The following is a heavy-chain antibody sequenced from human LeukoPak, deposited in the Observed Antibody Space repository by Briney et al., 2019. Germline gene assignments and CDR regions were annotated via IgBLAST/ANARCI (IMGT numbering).Heavy chain of an antibody. CDR2: ISYDGRSK. J-gene: IGHJ4*02. V-gene: IGHV3-30*18. CDR1: GFTFGSYG. CDR3: AKGGVATVDYLDY. Sequence: PGGSLRLSCAASGFTFGSYGMHWVRPAPGKGLEWVSVISYDGRSKYYSDSVKGRFTISRDDSKNTQYLQMNSLRGEDTAVYFCAKGGVATVDYLDYWGQGTLVTVSS. D-gene: IGHD5-12*01.